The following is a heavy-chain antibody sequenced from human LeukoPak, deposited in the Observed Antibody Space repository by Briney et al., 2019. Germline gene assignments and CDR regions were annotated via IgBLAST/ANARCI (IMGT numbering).Heavy chain of an antibody. J-gene: IGHJ4*02. CDR2: IRDSGAYR. Sequence: PGGSLRLSCAASGFTFSNYAMGWVRQAPGKGLEWVSTIRDSGAYRFYADSVKGRFTISRDNSNNLVYLQMNNLRAEDTAEYYCAKRARYNSARATDFDSWGQGTQVTVSS. CDR3: AKRARYNSARATDFDS. CDR1: GFTFSNYA. V-gene: IGHV3-23*01. D-gene: IGHD6-19*01.